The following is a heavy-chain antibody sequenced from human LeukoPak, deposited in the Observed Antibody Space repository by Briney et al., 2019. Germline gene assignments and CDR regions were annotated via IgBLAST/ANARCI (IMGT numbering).Heavy chain of an antibody. V-gene: IGHV3-23*01. J-gene: IGHJ4*02. CDR2: ISGSGGST. Sequence: GGSLRLSSAASGFTFSSYAISWVRQAPGKGLEWVSAISGSGGSTYYADSVKGRFTISRDNSKNTLYLQMNSLRAEDTAVYYCAKDLAHYYDSSGSDYWGQGTLVTVSS. D-gene: IGHD3-22*01. CDR1: GFTFSSYA. CDR3: AKDLAHYYDSSGSDY.